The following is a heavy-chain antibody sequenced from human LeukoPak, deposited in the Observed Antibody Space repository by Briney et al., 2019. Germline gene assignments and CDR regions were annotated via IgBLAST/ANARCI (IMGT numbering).Heavy chain of an antibody. CDR1: GYTFTNYY. D-gene: IGHD6-13*01. CDR2: INPSGGST. CDR3: TRDQGGHSSSWFEFDP. Sequence: GASVTVSCKASGYTFTNYYMHWVRQAPGQGLEWMGIINPSGGSTNYAQKFQGRVTMTRDTSTSTVYMELSSLRSGDTAVYYCTRDQGGHSSSWFEFDPWGQGTLVTVSS. J-gene: IGHJ5*02. V-gene: IGHV1-46*01.